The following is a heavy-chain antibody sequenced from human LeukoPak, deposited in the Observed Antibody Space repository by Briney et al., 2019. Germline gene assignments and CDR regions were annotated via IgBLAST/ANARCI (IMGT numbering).Heavy chain of an antibody. D-gene: IGHD3-22*01. CDR1: GLTVSSNY. CDR2: IYSGGST. V-gene: IGHV3-53*01. J-gene: IGHJ4*02. Sequence: GGSLRLSCAASGLTVSSNYMSWVRQAPGKGLEWVSVIYSGGSTYYADSVKGRFTISRDNSKNTLYLQMNSLRAEDTAVYYCARDVSDSSGYYSGYWGQGTLVTVSS. CDR3: ARDVSDSSGYYSGY.